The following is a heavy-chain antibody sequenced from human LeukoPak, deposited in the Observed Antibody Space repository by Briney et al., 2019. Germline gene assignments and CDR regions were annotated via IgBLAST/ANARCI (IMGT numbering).Heavy chain of an antibody. Sequence: GGSLRLSCAASGFTFSSYAMHWVRQAPGKGLEWVAVISYDGSNKYYADSVKGRFTISRDNSKNTLYLQMNSLRAEDTAVYYCAKDTAAQAWGQGTLVTVSS. V-gene: IGHV3-30*04. CDR2: ISYDGSNK. D-gene: IGHD2-2*01. CDR1: GFTFSSYA. CDR3: AKDTAAQA. J-gene: IGHJ5*02.